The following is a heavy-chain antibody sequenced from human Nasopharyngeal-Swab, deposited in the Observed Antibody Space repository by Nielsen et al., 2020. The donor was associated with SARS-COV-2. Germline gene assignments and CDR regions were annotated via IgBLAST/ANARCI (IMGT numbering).Heavy chain of an antibody. J-gene: IGHJ6*02. CDR2: IIHIFGTA. Sequence: SVKVSCKASGGTFSSYAIIWVRQPPAQGLEWMGGIIHIFGTANYAQKFQGSVTITADDSTSTAYMELSSLRSEDTAVYYCARVGYNYCSSNRCYNYYGMDVWGQGTTVTVSS. CDR1: GGTFSSYA. V-gene: IGHV1-69*13. D-gene: IGHD2-2*01. CDR3: ARVGYNYCSSNRCYNYYGMDV.